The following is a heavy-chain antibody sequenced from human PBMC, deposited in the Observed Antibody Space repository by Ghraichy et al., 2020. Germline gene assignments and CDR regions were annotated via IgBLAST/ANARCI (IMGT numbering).Heavy chain of an antibody. Sequence: SETLSLTCTVSGGSVSSGSYYWSWIRQPPGKGLEWIGYIYYSGSTNYNPSLKSRVTISVDTSKNQFSLKLSSVTAADTAVYYCAREGGTMVWGEFNHLFDPWGQGTLVTVSS. J-gene: IGHJ5*02. CDR2: IYYSGST. V-gene: IGHV4-61*01. CDR3: AREGGTMVWGEFNHLFDP. CDR1: GGSVSSGSYY. D-gene: IGHD3-10*01.